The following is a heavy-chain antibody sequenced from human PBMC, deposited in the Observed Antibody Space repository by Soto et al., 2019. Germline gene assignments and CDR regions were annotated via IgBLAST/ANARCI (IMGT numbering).Heavy chain of an antibody. CDR2: IKSKTDGGTT. CDR1: GFTFSNAW. D-gene: IGHD3-9*01. J-gene: IGHJ6*02. V-gene: IGHV3-15*07. CDR3: TTDLPLPYYDILTGYYSYYYGMDV. Sequence: EVQLVESGGGLVKPGGSLRLSCAASGFTFSNAWMNWVRQAPGKGLEWVGRIKSKTDGGTTDYAAPVKGRFTISRDDSKNTLYLQMNSLKTEDTAVYYCTTDLPLPYYDILTGYYSYYYGMDVWGQGTTVTVSS.